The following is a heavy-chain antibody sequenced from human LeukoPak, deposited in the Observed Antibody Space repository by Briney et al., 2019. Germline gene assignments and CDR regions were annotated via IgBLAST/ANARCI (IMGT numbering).Heavy chain of an antibody. CDR2: IYPSGGA. J-gene: IGHJ2*01. V-gene: IGHV4-4*07. CDR1: GGSISGYY. CDR3: ATSGYSSTCWDFDF. D-gene: IGHD6-6*01. Sequence: SETLSLTCTVSGGSISGYYWSWIRQPGEKGLEWIGRIYPSGGANYNPSLKSRVTMSVDTSKNQFSLKLSSVTAADTAVYYCATSGYSSTCWDFDFWVRGTLVTVSS.